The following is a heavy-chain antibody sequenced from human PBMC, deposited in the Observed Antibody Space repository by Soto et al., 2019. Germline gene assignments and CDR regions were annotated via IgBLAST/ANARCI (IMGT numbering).Heavy chain of an antibody. V-gene: IGHV4-31*03. CDR2: VSPIGTP. CDR1: GDSISCGYY. CDR3: ARVRGSYGMDV. J-gene: IGHJ6*02. Sequence: QVQLQESGPGLVKPSQTLSLTCSVSGDSISCGYYWSWIRQHPGKGVEWIGYVSPIGTPYYSPSLGSRVSISMHTSKNQLSLEVRSVSAADTGVYYCARVRGSYGMDVWSQCTTVTVSS.